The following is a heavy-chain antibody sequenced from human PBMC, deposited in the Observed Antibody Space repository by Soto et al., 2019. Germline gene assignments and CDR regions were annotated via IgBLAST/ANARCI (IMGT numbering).Heavy chain of an antibody. D-gene: IGHD6-13*01. CDR1: GGTFSSYA. CDR2: IIPIFGTA. V-gene: IGHV1-69*13. J-gene: IGHJ6*02. CDR3: ASPAAAASWGYYYYYGMDV. Sequence: VASVKVSCKASGGTFSSYAISWVRQAPGQGLEWMGGIIPIFGTANYAQKFQGRVTITADESTSTAYMELSSLRSEDTAVYYCASPAAAASWGYYYYYGMDVWGQGTAVTVSS.